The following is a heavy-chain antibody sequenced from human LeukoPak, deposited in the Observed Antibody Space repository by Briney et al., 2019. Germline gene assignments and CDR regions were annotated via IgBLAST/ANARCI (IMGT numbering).Heavy chain of an antibody. V-gene: IGHV3-7*01. CDR3: ARESGYGSIESDY. CDR2: IKQDGSEI. D-gene: IGHD6-13*01. J-gene: IGHJ4*02. Sequence: GGSLRLSCAASGFTFSGSAMHWVRQAPGKGLEWVANIKQDGSEIYYVDYVKGRFTISRDNAKNSLYLQMNSLRAEDTAVYYCARESGYGSIESDYWGQGTLVTVSS. CDR1: GFTFSGSA.